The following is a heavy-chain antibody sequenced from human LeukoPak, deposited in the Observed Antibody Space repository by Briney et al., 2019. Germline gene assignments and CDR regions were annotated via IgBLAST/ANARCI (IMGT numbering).Heavy chain of an antibody. D-gene: IGHD6-13*01. CDR3: ARGGSSTWIDY. V-gene: IGHV3-33*01. CDR2: IWYDGSNT. CDR1: GFTFSSYG. Sequence: PGGSLRLSCEASGFTFSSYGMHWVRQAPGKGLEWEATIWYDGSNTYYADSVKGRFTISRDNSKNTLYLQMNSLRAEDTAMYYCARGGSSTWIDYWGQGTLVTVSS. J-gene: IGHJ4*02.